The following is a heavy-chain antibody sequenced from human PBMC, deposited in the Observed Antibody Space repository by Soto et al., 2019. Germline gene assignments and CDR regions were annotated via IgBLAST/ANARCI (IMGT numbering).Heavy chain of an antibody. CDR3: AIRASYYDSSGYFDY. V-gene: IGHV3-21*01. J-gene: IGHJ4*02. CDR1: GFTFSSYS. CDR2: ISSSSSYI. Sequence: GGSLRLSCAASGFTFSSYSMNWVRQAPGKGLEWVSSISSSSSYIYYADSVKGRFTISRDNAKNSLYLQMNSWRAEDTFLYYCAIRASYYDSSGYFDYGGQETLVTVSS. D-gene: IGHD3-22*01.